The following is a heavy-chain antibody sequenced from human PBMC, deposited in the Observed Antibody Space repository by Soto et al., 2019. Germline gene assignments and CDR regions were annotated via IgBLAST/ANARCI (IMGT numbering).Heavy chain of an antibody. V-gene: IGHV3-21*01. CDR2: ISSSSSYI. D-gene: IGHD1-1*01. CDR1: GFTFSSYS. J-gene: IGHJ4*02. Sequence: EVQLVESGGGLVKPGGSLRLSCAASGFTFSSYSMNWVRQAPGKGLEWVSSISSSSSYIYYADSVKGRFTISRDNAKNSLYLQLNGLRAEDTAVYYCASPIPSRARPFDYWGQGTLVTVSS. CDR3: ASPIPSRARPFDY.